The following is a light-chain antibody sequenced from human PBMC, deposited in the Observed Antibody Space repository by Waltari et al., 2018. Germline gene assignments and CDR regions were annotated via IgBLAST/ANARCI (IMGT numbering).Light chain of an antibody. CDR1: QNVSRF. J-gene: IGKJ1*01. V-gene: IGKV3-20*01. CDR3: QHYVSLPAT. CDR2: AAS. Sequence: EIVLTQSPGTLSSSPGERATLSSRASQNVSRFLAWYQQKTGQAPRLLIYAASSRATGIPGRFSGSGSRTDFSLTISRLEPEEFAMYYCQHYVSLPATFGQGTKVEI.